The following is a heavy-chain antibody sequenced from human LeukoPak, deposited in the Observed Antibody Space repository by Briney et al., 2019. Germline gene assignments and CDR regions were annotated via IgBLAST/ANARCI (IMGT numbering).Heavy chain of an antibody. CDR2: INHSGST. J-gene: IGHJ4*02. Sequence: KPSETLSLTCAVYGGSFSGYYWSWIRQPPGKGLEWIGEINHSGSTNYNPSLKSRVTISVDTSKNQFSLKLSSVTAADTAVYYCARARNGYCTNGVCYTYNGYYFDYWGQGTLVTVSS. CDR3: ARARNGYCTNGVCYTYNGYYFDY. CDR1: GGSFSGYY. D-gene: IGHD2-8*01. V-gene: IGHV4-34*01.